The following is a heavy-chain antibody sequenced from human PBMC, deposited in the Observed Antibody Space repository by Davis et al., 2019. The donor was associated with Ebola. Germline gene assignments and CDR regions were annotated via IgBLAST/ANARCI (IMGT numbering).Heavy chain of an antibody. CDR2: INSDGSST. CDR1: GFTFSSYW. V-gene: IGHV3-74*01. D-gene: IGHD2-2*01. CDR3: ARDPAATYYYYGMDV. J-gene: IGHJ6*02. Sequence: GESLKISCAASGFTFSSYWMHWVRQAPGKGLVWVSRINSDGSSTSYADSVKGRFTISRDNAKNTLYLQMNSLRAEDTAVYYCARDPAATYYYYGMDVWGQGTTVTVSS.